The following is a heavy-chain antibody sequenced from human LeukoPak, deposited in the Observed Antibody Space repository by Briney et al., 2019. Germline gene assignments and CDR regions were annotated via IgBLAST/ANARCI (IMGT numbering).Heavy chain of an antibody. V-gene: IGHV3-49*04. CDR3: GCHTAMTRISDY. D-gene: IGHD5-18*01. Sequence: PGGSLRLSCTASGFSINDYAITWVRQAPGKGLEWVGFIRSKAYGGTTDYAASLRGRVTISRDDSKNIAYLQLNSLKIDDTAVYYCGCHTAMTRISDYWGQGSLVTVSS. J-gene: IGHJ4*02. CDR2: IRSKAYGGTT. CDR1: GFSINDYA.